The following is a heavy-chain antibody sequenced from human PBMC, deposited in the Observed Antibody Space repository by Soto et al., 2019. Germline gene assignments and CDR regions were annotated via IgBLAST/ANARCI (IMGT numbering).Heavy chain of an antibody. Sequence: PGGSLRLSCAASGFTFSSYGIHWVRQAPGKGLEWVAVISYDGSNKYYADSVKGRFTISRDNSKNTLYLQMNSLRAEDTAVYYCAKDRRLGATYYYYGMDFWGQGTTVNVAS. CDR2: ISYDGSNK. J-gene: IGHJ6*02. CDR1: GFTFSSYG. V-gene: IGHV3-30*18. D-gene: IGHD1-26*01. CDR3: AKDRRLGATYYYYGMDF.